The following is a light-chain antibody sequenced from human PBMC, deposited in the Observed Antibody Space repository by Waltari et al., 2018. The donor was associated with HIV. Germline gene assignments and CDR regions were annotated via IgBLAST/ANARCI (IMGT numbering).Light chain of an antibody. J-gene: IGLJ2*01. V-gene: IGLV2-8*01. CDR2: EVS. Sequence: QSALTQPPSASGSPGQSVTISCTGTSSDGGGYNFVSWYQQHPGKAPKLLIFEVSKRPSGVPDRFSGSTSANTASLTVSGLQAEDEADYYCSSYAGSNHLVFGGGTMLTVL. CDR1: SSDGGGYNF. CDR3: SSYAGSNHLV.